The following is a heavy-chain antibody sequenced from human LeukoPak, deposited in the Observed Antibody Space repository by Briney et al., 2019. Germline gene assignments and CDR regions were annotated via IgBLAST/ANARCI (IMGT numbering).Heavy chain of an antibody. CDR2: ISGGGGTT. CDR1: GFTFSNYA. Sequence: GGSLRLSCAASGFTFSNYAMSWVRQAPGKGLEWVSAISGGGGTTYYTDSVKGRFTISRDNSKNTLYLQMNSLRAEDTAVYYCARSGLSRFGFWGQGTPVTVSS. CDR3: ARSGLSRFGF. J-gene: IGHJ4*02. D-gene: IGHD2/OR15-2a*01. V-gene: IGHV3-23*01.